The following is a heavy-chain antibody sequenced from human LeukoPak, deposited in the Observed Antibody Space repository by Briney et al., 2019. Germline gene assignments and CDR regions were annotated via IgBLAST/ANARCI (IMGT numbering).Heavy chain of an antibody. CDR3: ARDPSITIFGVAPDY. D-gene: IGHD3-3*01. CDR2: INPSGGST. Sequence: ASVKVSCKASGYTFTSYYMHWVRQAPGQGLEWMGIINPSGGSTSYAQKFQGRVTMTRDTSTSTVYMELSSLRSEDTAVYYCARDPSITIFGVAPDYWGQGTLVTVSS. CDR1: GYTFTSYY. V-gene: IGHV1-46*01. J-gene: IGHJ4*02.